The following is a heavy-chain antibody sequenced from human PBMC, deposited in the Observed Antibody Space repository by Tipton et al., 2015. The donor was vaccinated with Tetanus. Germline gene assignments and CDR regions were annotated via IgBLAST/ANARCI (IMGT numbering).Heavy chain of an antibody. V-gene: IGHV4-34*01. J-gene: IGHJ6*02. D-gene: IGHD3-10*01. CDR1: GFTFSYYA. Sequence: LRLSCEASGFTFSYYAMNWVRQAPGKGLEWIGEINYDGSTNYSPSLKSRVTLSLDTTKKQVSLKLSSVTAADTAVYYCARGDYYGSGTYDVWGQGTTVTVPS. CDR3: ARGDYYGSGTYDV. CDR2: INYDGST.